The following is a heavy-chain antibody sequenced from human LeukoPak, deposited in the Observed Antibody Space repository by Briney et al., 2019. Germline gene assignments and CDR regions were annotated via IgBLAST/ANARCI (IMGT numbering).Heavy chain of an antibody. D-gene: IGHD1-14*01. CDR1: GFTFSSYS. CDR2: ISSSSSYI. V-gene: IGHV3-21*01. J-gene: IGHJ4*02. Sequence: KPGGSLRLSCAASGFTFSSYSMSWVCQAPGKGLEWVSSISSSSSYIYYADSVKGRFTISRDNARNSLYLQMNSLRAEDTAVYYCARVGPPPINIFDYWGQGTLVTVSS. CDR3: ARVGPPPINIFDY.